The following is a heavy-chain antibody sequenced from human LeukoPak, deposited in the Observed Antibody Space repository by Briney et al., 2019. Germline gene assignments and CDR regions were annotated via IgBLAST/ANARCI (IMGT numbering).Heavy chain of an antibody. D-gene: IGHD3-22*01. CDR3: ARVYDSSGYHYFFDY. V-gene: IGHV4-61*08. CDR1: GGSISSGGYY. J-gene: IGHJ4*02. Sequence: SQTLSLTCAVSGGSISSGGYYWSWIRQPPGKGLEWIGYIYYSGSTNYNPSLKSRVTISVDTSKNQFSLKLSSVTAADTAVYFCARVYDSSGYHYFFDYWGQGTLVTVSS. CDR2: IYYSGST.